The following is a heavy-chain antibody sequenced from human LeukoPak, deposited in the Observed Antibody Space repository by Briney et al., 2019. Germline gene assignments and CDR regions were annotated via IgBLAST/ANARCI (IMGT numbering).Heavy chain of an antibody. D-gene: IGHD1-1*01. CDR3: ASHRRGYRQGQGRPEYFQH. J-gene: IGHJ1*01. Sequence: SETLSLTCSVSGGSISNNNWWSWVRQSPGKGLEWIGNIYHSGTTNYNPSLKSRVTMSVDTSKNQFSLKLNSVTAADTAVYYCASHRRGYRQGQGRPEYFQHWGQGTLVTVSS. V-gene: IGHV4-4*02. CDR1: GGSISNNNW. CDR2: IYHSGTT.